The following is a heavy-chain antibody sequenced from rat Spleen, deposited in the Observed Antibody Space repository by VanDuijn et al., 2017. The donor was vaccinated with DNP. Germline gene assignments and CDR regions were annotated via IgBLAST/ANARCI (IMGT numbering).Heavy chain of an antibody. J-gene: IGHJ3*01. CDR1: GFTFSDYY. CDR2: IIYDGSSI. Sequence: EVQLVESGGDLVQPGRSLKLSCAASGFTFSDYYMAWVRQAPKKGLEWVATIIYDGSSIYYRDSVRGRFTISRDNAKSTLYLQMNSLRSEDTATYYCTRGYYTGGNWFAYWGQGTLVTVSS. D-gene: IGHD1-1*01. CDR3: TRGYYTGGNWFAY. V-gene: IGHV5-7*01.